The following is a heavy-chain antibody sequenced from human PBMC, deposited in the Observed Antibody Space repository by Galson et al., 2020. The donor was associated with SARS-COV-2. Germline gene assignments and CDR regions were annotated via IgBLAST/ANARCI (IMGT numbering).Heavy chain of an antibody. V-gene: IGHV3-48*04. CDR3: ARDYSGSGRYATPGDYGMDV. CDR2: INADSNTK. J-gene: IGHJ6*02. D-gene: IGHD3-10*01. CDR1: GFTFSDYT. Sequence: GESLKISCAASGFTFSDYTMNWVRQAPGKGLEWISYINADSNTKYYADSVQGRFTISRDNAKNSLYLKMNSLRAEDTAVYYCARDYSGSGRYATPGDYGMDVWGQGTTVTVSS.